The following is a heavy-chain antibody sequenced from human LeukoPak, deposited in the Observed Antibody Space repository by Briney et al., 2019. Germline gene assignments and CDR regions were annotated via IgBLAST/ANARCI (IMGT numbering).Heavy chain of an antibody. CDR1: GFTFSGSA. D-gene: IGHD3-16*01. CDR3: TRHDSPDYVWGSYVNAFDI. J-gene: IGHJ3*02. V-gene: IGHV3-73*01. CDR2: IRSKANSYAT. Sequence: PGGSLRLSCAASGFTFSGSAMHWVRQASGKGLEWVGRIRSKANSYATAYAASVKGRFTISRDDSKNTAYLQMNSLKTEDTAVYYCTRHDSPDYVWGSYVNAFDIWGQGTMVTVSS.